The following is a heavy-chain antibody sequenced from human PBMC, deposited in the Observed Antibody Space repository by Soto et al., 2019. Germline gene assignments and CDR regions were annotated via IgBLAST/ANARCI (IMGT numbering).Heavy chain of an antibody. Sequence: SETLSLTCTVSGGSISSFYGGWFRQPPGKGLEWIGYIYYSGSTTYHPSLKSRVTISVDTSKNQFSLNLTSVTAADTAVYYCARLGGYYQAFDQWGQGSLVTVSS. V-gene: IGHV4-59*08. CDR3: ARLGGYYQAFDQ. J-gene: IGHJ4*02. D-gene: IGHD3-22*01. CDR2: IYYSGST. CDR1: GGSISSFY.